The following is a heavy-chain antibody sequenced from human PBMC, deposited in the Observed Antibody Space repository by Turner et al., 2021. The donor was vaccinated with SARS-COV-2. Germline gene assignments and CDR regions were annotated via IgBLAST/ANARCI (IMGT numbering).Heavy chain of an antibody. V-gene: IGHV3-23*01. CDR3: ASPVIAVAGTTFDY. CDR1: GFTFRSYA. D-gene: IGHD6-19*01. Sequence: EVRLLESGGGLVQPGGSLRLSCAASGFTFRSYARSWVRQARGKGLEWVSAISGSGGSKYYADSVKCRFTISRDNCKNTRDLKMNSLRAEYTAVYYCASPVIAVAGTTFDYWGQGTLVTVSS. J-gene: IGHJ4*02. CDR2: ISGSGGSK.